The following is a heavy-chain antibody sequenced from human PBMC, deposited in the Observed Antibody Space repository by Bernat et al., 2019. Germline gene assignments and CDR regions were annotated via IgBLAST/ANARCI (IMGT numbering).Heavy chain of an antibody. CDR2: ISNSGNTI. J-gene: IGHJ4*02. D-gene: IGHD2-15*01. CDR3: ARVIRRGGSCNDY. CDR1: KFTFSSYE. V-gene: IGHV3-48*03. Sequence: EVQLVESGGGLVQPGGSLRLSCVVSKFTFSSYEMNWVRQAPGKGLEWVSYISNSGNTIYYADSVKGRFTISRDNAKNSLYLQMNSLRAEDTAVYYCARVIRRGGSCNDYWGQGTLVTVSS.